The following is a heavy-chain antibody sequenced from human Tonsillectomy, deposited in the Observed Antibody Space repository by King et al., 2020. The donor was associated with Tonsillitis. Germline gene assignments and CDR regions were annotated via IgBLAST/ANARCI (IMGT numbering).Heavy chain of an antibody. Sequence: DVQLVESGGGLVQTGGSLRLSCVASGFTFSDFWMHWVRQAPGKGLVWVARIKSDGRETRYADSVKGRFSISRDNARSTLHLQMNSLRVEDTAQYYCATARLSRWGRDWDYWGQGTLVTVFS. CDR1: GFTFSDFW. CDR2: IKSDGRET. J-gene: IGHJ4*02. V-gene: IGHV3-74*01. D-gene: IGHD3-16*01. CDR3: ATARLSRWGRDWDY.